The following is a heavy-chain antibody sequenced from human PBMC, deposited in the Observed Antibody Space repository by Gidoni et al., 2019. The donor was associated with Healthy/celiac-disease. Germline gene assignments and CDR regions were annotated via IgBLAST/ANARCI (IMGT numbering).Heavy chain of an antibody. V-gene: IGHV1-3*01. CDR3: ARNSPPLLD. J-gene: IGHJ4*02. D-gene: IGHD2-21*01. Sequence: QVQLVQSGAEVKKPGASVTVACKASGHTFTSYAMHWVRRAPGKRLVWMGWINAGNGNTKYSQKFQGRVTITRDTSASTAYMELSSLRSEDTAVYYCARNSPPLLDWGQGTLVTVSS. CDR1: GHTFTSYA. CDR2: INAGNGNT.